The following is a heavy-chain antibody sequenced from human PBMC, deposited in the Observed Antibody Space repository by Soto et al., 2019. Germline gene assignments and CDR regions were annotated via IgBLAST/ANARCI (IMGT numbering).Heavy chain of an antibody. D-gene: IGHD1-1*01. J-gene: IGHJ4*02. CDR2: TYYRGSN. Sequence: QVQLQESGPGLVKPSQTLSLTCTVSGGSISSGGYYWSWIRQHPGKGLEWIGYTYYRGSNYYNPSLKDRVTISVDTSKNQFSLMLSAVTAADTAVYYCASINWNDGGYWGQGSLVTVSS. CDR3: ASINWNDGGY. CDR1: GGSISSGGYY. V-gene: IGHV4-31*03.